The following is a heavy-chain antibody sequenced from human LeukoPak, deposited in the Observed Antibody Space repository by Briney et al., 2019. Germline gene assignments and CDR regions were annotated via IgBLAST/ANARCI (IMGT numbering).Heavy chain of an antibody. V-gene: IGHV4-39*07. CDR3: ARDRPVVVTALGAFDI. D-gene: IGHD2-21*02. CDR1: GGSISSYY. J-gene: IGHJ3*02. Sequence: SETLSLTCTVSGGSISSYYWGWIRQPPGKGLEWIGSIYYSGSTYYNPSLKSRVTISVDTSKNQFSLKLSSVTAADTAVYYCARDRPVVVTALGAFDIWGQGTMVTVSS. CDR2: IYYSGST.